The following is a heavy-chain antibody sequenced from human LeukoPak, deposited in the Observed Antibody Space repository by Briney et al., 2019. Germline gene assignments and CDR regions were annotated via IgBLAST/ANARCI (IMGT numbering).Heavy chain of an antibody. D-gene: IGHD3-10*01. CDR2: INHSGST. CDR3: ARGDYGSGSYYIGWFDP. CDR1: GGSFSGYY. J-gene: IGHJ5*02. V-gene: IGHV4-34*01. Sequence: SETLSLTCAVYGGSFSGYYWSWIRQPPGKGLEWIGEINHSGSTNYNPSPKSRVTISVDTSKNQFSLKLSSVTAADTAVYYCARGDYGSGSYYIGWFDPWGQGTLVTVSS.